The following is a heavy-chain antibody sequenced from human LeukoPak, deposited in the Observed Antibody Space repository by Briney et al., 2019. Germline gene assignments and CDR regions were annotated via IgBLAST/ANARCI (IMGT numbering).Heavy chain of an antibody. Sequence: ASVNVSCKASGYTFTSYGISWVRQAPGQGLEWMGWISAYNGNTNYAQKLQGRVTMTTDTSTSTAYMELRSLRSDDTAVYYCARDVDYYDSSGYYYGYYYYYGMDVWGQGTTVTVSS. CDR2: ISAYNGNT. D-gene: IGHD3-22*01. CDR1: GYTFTSYG. J-gene: IGHJ6*02. V-gene: IGHV1-18*01. CDR3: ARDVDYYDSSGYYYGYYYYYGMDV.